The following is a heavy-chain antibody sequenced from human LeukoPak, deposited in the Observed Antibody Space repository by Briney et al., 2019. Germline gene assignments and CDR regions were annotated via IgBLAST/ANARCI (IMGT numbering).Heavy chain of an antibody. Sequence: GGSLRLSCAASGFTFSSYSMNWVRQAPGKGLEWVSSISSSSSYIYYADSVKGRFTISRDNAKNSLYLQMNSLRAEDTAVYYCARVETYYYDSSGAGSDYWGQGTLVTVSS. V-gene: IGHV3-21*01. CDR1: GFTFSSYS. CDR2: ISSSSSYI. D-gene: IGHD3-22*01. CDR3: ARVETYYYDSSGAGSDY. J-gene: IGHJ4*02.